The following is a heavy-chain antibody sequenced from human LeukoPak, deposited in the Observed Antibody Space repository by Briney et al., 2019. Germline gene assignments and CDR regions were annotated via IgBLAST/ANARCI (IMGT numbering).Heavy chain of an antibody. J-gene: IGHJ4*02. V-gene: IGHV5-51*01. CDR2: VFPGDSET. D-gene: IGHD5-24*01. Sequence: GESLKISCKASGYRFTDYWIGWVRQMPGKGLEWMGIVFPGDSETRNNPSFQGQVTISADKSISTAYLQWSSLKASDAAMYYCARESRDGYNYPDYWGQGTLVTVSS. CDR3: ARESRDGYNYPDY. CDR1: GYRFTDYW.